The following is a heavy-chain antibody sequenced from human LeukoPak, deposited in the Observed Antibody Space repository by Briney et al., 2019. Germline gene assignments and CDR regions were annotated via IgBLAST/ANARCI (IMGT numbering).Heavy chain of an antibody. CDR3: AIDGAAAGTWGGNYYYYYYMDV. D-gene: IGHD6-13*01. J-gene: IGHJ6*03. CDR1: GGSISSSSYY. V-gene: IGHV4-39*07. CDR2: IYYSGST. Sequence: SETLSLTCTVSGGSISSSSYYWGWIRQPPGKGLEWIGSIYYSGSTYYNPSLKSRVTISVDTSKNQFSLKLSSVTAADTAVYYCAIDGAAAGTWGGNYYYYYYMDVWGKGTTVTVSS.